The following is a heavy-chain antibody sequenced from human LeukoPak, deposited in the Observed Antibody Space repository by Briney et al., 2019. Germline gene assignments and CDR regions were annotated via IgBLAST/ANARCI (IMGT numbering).Heavy chain of an antibody. CDR1: GFTFSSYG. CDR3: AKGRYGSGSYYRSGYMDV. Sequence: GGSLRLSCAASGFTFSSYGMSWVRQAPGKGLEWVSAISGSGGSTYYADSVKGRFTISRDNSKNTLYLQMNSLRAEDTAVYYCAKGRYGSGSYYRSGYMDVWGKGTTVTISS. CDR2: ISGSGGST. J-gene: IGHJ6*03. D-gene: IGHD3-10*01. V-gene: IGHV3-23*01.